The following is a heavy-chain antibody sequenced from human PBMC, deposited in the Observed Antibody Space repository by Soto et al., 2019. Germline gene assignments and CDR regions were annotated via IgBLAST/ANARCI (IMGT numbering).Heavy chain of an antibody. CDR2: ISYDESSK. J-gene: IGHJ5*02. V-gene: IGHV3-30*18. CDR3: AKGLGQNFDFLLNH. CDR1: GFTLSSFG. D-gene: IGHD3-9*01. Sequence: QVQLVESGGGVVQPGRSLRLSCTASGFTLSSFGVHWVRQGPEKGLEWVAAISYDESSKIYADSVQGRFSVSRDYSKNTIFLQMSSLRSEDTAVYYCAKGLGQNFDFLLNHWGQGTLVTVSS.